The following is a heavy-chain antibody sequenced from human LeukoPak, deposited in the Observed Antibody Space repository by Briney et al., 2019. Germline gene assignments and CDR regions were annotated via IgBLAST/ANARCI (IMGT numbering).Heavy chain of an antibody. Sequence: PGGSLRLSCAASRFTFSSYGMSWVRQAPGKGLEWVSDISSSGSSTYYADSVRGRFTISRDNSKNTLYLQMNSLRAEDTAVYYCAKYKVPFGELAYYFDYWGQGTLVTVSS. D-gene: IGHD3-10*01. J-gene: IGHJ4*02. V-gene: IGHV3-23*01. CDR1: RFTFSSYG. CDR2: ISSSGSST. CDR3: AKYKVPFGELAYYFDY.